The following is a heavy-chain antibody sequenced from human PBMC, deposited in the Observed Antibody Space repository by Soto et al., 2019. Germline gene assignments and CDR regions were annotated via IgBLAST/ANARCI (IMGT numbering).Heavy chain of an antibody. D-gene: IGHD6-13*01. CDR1: GYSFTTYW. CDR3: ARPRSSSRNYYGMDV. Sequence: PGESLKISCKGSGYSFTTYWIGWVRQMPGKGLECMGIIYPGDSDTRYSPSFQGQVTISADKSISTAYLQWSSLKASDTAMYYCARPRSSSRNYYGMDVWGQGTTVPVSS. J-gene: IGHJ6*02. V-gene: IGHV5-51*01. CDR2: IYPGDSDT.